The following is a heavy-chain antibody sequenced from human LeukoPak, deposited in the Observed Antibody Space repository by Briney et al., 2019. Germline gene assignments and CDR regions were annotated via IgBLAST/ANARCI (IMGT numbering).Heavy chain of an antibody. D-gene: IGHD3-3*01. V-gene: IGHV4-4*07. J-gene: IGHJ4*02. CDR3: AREKSIFGVVIIPFDY. CDR2: IYTSGST. Sequence: SETLSLTCTVSGGSISSYYWSWIRQPAGKGLEWIGRIYTSGSTNYNPSLKSRVTISVDTSKNQFSLKLSSVTAADTAVYYCAREKSIFGVVIIPFDYWGQGTLVTVSS. CDR1: GGSISSYY.